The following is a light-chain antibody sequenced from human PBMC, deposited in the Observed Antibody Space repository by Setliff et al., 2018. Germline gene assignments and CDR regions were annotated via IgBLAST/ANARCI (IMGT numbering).Light chain of an antibody. Sequence: QSALTQPRSVSGSPGQSVTISCTGASRDVGAYNYVSWYQQHPGKVPKLMIYDVTKRPSGVPDRFSGSKSGNTASLTVSGLQAEDEADYYCCSYTGFSYVFGRGTKV. V-gene: IGLV2-11*01. CDR2: DVT. CDR1: SRDVGAYNY. J-gene: IGLJ1*01. CDR3: CSYTGFSYV.